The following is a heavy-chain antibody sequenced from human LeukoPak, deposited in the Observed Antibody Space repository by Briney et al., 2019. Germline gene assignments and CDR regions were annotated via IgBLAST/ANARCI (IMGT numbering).Heavy chain of an antibody. D-gene: IGHD5-24*01. CDR2: IRGDGSTK. Sequence: GGSLRLSWRVSGLTFRSIEMNGFGQAPGKGLEWVSYIRGDGSTKTYADSVKGRFTISRDNAKNALYLQMNSLRAEDTAIYYCARRFRDWGQGTLVTVSS. CDR1: GLTFRSIE. CDR3: ARRFRD. J-gene: IGHJ4*02. V-gene: IGHV3-48*03.